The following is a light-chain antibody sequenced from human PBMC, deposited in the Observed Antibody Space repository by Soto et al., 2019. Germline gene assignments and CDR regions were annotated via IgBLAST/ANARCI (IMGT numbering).Light chain of an antibody. CDR2: AAS. J-gene: IGKJ4*02. CDR3: QQSYSTPQ. V-gene: IGKV1-39*01. Sequence: DIQMTQSPSSLSASVGDRVTITSRASQSISSYLNWYQQKPGKAPKLLIYAASSLQSGVPSRFSGSGSGTDFTLTISSLQPEDFATYYCQQSYSTPQFGGGTKVEIK. CDR1: QSISSY.